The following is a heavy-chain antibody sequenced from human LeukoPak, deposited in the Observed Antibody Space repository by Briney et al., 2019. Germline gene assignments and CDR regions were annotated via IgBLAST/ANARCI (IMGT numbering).Heavy chain of an antibody. Sequence: PSGTLSLTCAVSGGSISSSNWWSGVRQPPGEGLEWIGEIYHSGSTNYNPSLKSRVTISVDKSKNQFSLKLSSVTAADTAVYYCARDRPLYGGNPRTGFDPWGQGTLVTVSS. CDR3: ARDRPLYGGNPRTGFDP. CDR1: GGSISSSNW. V-gene: IGHV4-4*02. D-gene: IGHD4-23*01. J-gene: IGHJ5*02. CDR2: IYHSGST.